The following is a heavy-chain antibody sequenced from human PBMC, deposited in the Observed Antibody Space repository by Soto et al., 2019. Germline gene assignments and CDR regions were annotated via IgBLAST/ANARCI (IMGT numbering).Heavy chain of an antibody. V-gene: IGHV4-4*07. Sequence: SETLSLTCTVSGASMNSYHWSWIRQPAGKGLEWIGHIHSSGSTNYNPSLKSRVTMSVDTSKNQFSLRLMSLTAADTAVYYCARDQGVAAAGITWFDPWGQGSLVTVSS. CDR2: IHSSGST. CDR1: GASMNSYH. D-gene: IGHD6-13*01. CDR3: ARDQGVAAAGITWFDP. J-gene: IGHJ5*02.